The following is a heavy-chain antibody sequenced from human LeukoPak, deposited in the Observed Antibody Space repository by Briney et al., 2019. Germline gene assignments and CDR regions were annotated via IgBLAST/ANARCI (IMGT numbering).Heavy chain of an antibody. Sequence: PSQTLSLTCAVSGGSISSGGYFWSWIRQHPGKGLEWLGYIYYSGSTYYNPSLKSQVTISVDTSKNQFSLKLSSVTAADTAVYYCARAEDYVWGSYRPFDYWGQGTLVTVSS. CDR1: GGSISSGGYF. J-gene: IGHJ4*02. CDR2: IYYSGST. CDR3: ARAEDYVWGSYRPFDY. V-gene: IGHV4-31*11. D-gene: IGHD3-16*02.